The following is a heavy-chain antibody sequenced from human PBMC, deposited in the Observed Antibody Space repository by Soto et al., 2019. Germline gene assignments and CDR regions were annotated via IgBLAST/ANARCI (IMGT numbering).Heavy chain of an antibody. CDR3: ARMSHYYDSSGYKFNWFDP. V-gene: IGHV2-26*01. J-gene: IGHJ5*02. CDR1: GFSLSNARMG. D-gene: IGHD3-22*01. Sequence: QVTLKESGPVLVKPTETLTLTCTVSGFSLSNARMGVSWIRQPPGKALEWLSHIFSNDEKSYSTSLKSRLTISKDTSKSQVVLTMTNMDPVDTATYYCARMSHYYDSSGYKFNWFDPWGQGTLVTVSS. CDR2: IFSNDEK.